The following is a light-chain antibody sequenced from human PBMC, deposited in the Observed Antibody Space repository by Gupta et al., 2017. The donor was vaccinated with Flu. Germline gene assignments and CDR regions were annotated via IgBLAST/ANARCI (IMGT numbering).Light chain of an antibody. J-gene: IGLJ1*01. CDR1: SSNIGAGYD. V-gene: IGLV1-40*01. Sequence: QSVLTQPPPVSGAPGQRVTIPCTGSSSNIGAGYDVHWYQQLPGTAPKLLLYDNNNRPSGVPDRFSGSKSGTSASLAITGLQAEDDADYHCQSYDNSMSDFYVFGTGTKVTVL. CDR3: QSYDNSMSDFYV. CDR2: DNN.